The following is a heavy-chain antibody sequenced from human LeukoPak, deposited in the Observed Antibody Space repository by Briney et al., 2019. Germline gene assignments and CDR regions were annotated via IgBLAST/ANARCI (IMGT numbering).Heavy chain of an antibody. V-gene: IGHV3-30*03. D-gene: IGHD3-22*01. J-gene: IGHJ4*02. CDR1: GFTFSSYG. Sequence: GGSLRVSCAASGFTFSSYGMHWVRQAPGNGLEWVAVISYDGSNRYYADSVKGRFTISRDNSKNTLYLQTNSLRAEDTAVYSCARDQDSSGYSYADYWGQGTLVTVSS. CDR3: ARDQDSSGYSYADY. CDR2: ISYDGSNR.